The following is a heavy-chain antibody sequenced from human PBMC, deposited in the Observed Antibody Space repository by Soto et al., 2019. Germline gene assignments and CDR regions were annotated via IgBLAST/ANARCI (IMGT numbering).Heavy chain of an antibody. CDR2: ILGGTGNT. CDR3: AREGDHPGYDYGLDY. J-gene: IGHJ4*02. CDR1: GYTFTDFA. V-gene: IGHV1-3*01. Sequence: QVQLVQSGAEVRKPGASVKVSCQASGYTFTDFAIHWVRQAPGQGLEWMGWILGGTGNTKYSQKFQGRFTITRDTSTTTVYMELSSLTSGDTALYFCAREGDHPGYDYGLDYWGQGILVTVSS. D-gene: IGHD5-12*01.